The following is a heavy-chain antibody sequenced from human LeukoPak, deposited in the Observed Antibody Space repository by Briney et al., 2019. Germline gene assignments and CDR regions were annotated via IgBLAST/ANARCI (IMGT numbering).Heavy chain of an antibody. CDR1: GGSISSGGYY. CDR2: IYYSGST. V-gene: IGHV4-31*03. Sequence: SETLSLTCTVSGGSISSGGYYWSWIRQHPGKGLEWIGYIYYSGSTYYNPSLKSRVTISVDTSKNQFSLKLSSVTAADTAVYYCARDRRDDILTGTSSVDYWGQGTLVTVSS. D-gene: IGHD3-9*01. CDR3: ARDRRDDILTGTSSVDY. J-gene: IGHJ4*02.